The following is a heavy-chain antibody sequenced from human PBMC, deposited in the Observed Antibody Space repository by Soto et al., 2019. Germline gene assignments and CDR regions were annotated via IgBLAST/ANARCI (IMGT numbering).Heavy chain of an antibody. CDR2: ISYDGSNK. D-gene: IGHD6-25*01. CDR3: AKERRLQPYYFDY. J-gene: IGHJ4*02. V-gene: IGHV3-30*18. CDR1: GFIFSSYG. Sequence: GGSLRLSCAASGFIFSSYGMHWVRQAPGKGLEWVAVISYDGSNKYYADSVKGRFTISRDNSKNTLDLQMNSLRAEDTAVYYCAKERRLQPYYFDYWGQGTLVTVSS.